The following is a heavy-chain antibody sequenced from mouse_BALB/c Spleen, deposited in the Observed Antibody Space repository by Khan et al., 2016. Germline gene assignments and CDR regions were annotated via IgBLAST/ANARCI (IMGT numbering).Heavy chain of an antibody. Sequence: VKLQQPGAELVKPGAPVKLSCKASGYTFTSYWMHWVKQRPGRGLEWIGRIDPSDSETHYTQKFTDKATLTVDKSSSTSYIQLSSLTSEDSAVYYCARLGDYLYAMDYWGQGTSVTVSS. V-gene: IGHV1-69*02. D-gene: IGHD2-13*01. CDR2: IDPSDSET. CDR3: ARLGDYLYAMDY. J-gene: IGHJ4*01. CDR1: GYTFTSYW.